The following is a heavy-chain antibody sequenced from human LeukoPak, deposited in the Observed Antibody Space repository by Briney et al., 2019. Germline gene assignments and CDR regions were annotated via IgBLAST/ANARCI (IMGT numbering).Heavy chain of an antibody. Sequence: GGSLRLSCAASGFTVSSNYMSWVRQAPGKGLEWVSVIYSGGSTYYADSVKGRFTISRDNSKNTLYLQMNSLRAEDTAVYYCAKDIGDTMTLFDYWGQGTLVTVSS. D-gene: IGHD2-2*01. CDR1: GFTVSSNY. V-gene: IGHV3-53*01. CDR3: AKDIGDTMTLFDY. J-gene: IGHJ4*02. CDR2: IYSGGST.